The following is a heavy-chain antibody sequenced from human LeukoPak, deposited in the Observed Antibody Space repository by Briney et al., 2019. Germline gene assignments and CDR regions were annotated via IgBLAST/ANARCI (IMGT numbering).Heavy chain of an antibody. CDR2: ITSSGRYI. CDR1: GFTFSSYS. V-gene: IGHV3-21*01. CDR3: ARVSYDFWSGYSDYYYYMDV. Sequence: GGSLRLSCAASGFTFSSYSMNWVRQAPGKGLEWVSSITSSGRYIYYADSVKGRFTISRDNAKNSLYLQMNSLRAEDTAVYYCARVSYDFWSGYSDYYYYMDVWGKGTTVTVSS. J-gene: IGHJ6*03. D-gene: IGHD3-3*01.